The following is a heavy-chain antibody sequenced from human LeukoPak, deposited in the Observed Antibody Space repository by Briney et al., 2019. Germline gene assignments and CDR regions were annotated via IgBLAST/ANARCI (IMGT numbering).Heavy chain of an antibody. CDR1: GGTFSSYT. CDR3: ARDSESHYDSGNYYIHFDS. Sequence: SVKVSCKASGGTFSSYTISWVRQAPGQGLEWMGGIIPMFGTANYAQKFQGRVTITADESTSTAYMELSSLRSEDTAVYYCARDSESHYDSGNYYIHFDSWGQGTLVTVSS. V-gene: IGHV1-69*13. CDR2: IIPMFGTA. J-gene: IGHJ4*02. D-gene: IGHD3-10*01.